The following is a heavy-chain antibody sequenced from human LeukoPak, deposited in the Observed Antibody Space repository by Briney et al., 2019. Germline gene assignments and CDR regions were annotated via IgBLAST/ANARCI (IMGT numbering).Heavy chain of an antibody. J-gene: IGHJ4*02. CDR1: GFTFSSYA. V-gene: IGHV3-74*01. Sequence: GGSLRLSCAASGFTFSSYAMSWVRQAPGKGPLWVSRINSDGGNTAYADSVKGRFIVSRDNAKNTLYLQMNSLRVEDTAVYYCTRGYNYRIDYWGQGTQVSVSS. CDR2: INSDGGNT. D-gene: IGHD5-24*01. CDR3: TRGYNYRIDY.